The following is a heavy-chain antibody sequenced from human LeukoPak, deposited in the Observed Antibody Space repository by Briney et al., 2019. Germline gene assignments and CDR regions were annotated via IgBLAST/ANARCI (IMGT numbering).Heavy chain of an antibody. CDR3: ARDGTTHAFDI. Sequence: VASVKVSCKASGYTFTGYYMHWVRQAPGQGLEWMGWINPNSGGTNYVQKFQGRVTMTRDTSISTAYMELSRLRSDDTAVYYCARDGTTHAFDIWGQGTMVTVSS. CDR2: INPNSGGT. V-gene: IGHV1-2*02. J-gene: IGHJ3*02. CDR1: GYTFTGYY. D-gene: IGHD1-1*01.